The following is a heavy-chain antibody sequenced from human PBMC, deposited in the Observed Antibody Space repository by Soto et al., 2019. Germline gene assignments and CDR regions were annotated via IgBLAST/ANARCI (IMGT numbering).Heavy chain of an antibody. CDR3: ARDALRHYYDSSGHGNFDY. D-gene: IGHD3-22*01. Sequence: GASVKVSCKASGYTFTSYYMHWVRQAPGQGLEWMGIINPSGGSTSYAQKFQGRVTMTRDTSTSTVYMELSSLRSEDTAVYYCARDALRHYYDSSGHGNFDYWGQGTLVTVSS. CDR1: GYTFTSYY. V-gene: IGHV1-46*01. J-gene: IGHJ4*02. CDR2: INPSGGST.